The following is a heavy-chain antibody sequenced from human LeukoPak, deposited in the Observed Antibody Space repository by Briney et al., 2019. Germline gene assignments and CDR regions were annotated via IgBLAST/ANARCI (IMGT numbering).Heavy chain of an antibody. CDR1: GYTFTSYG. V-gene: IGHV1-18*01. Sequence: GASVKVSCKTFGYTFTSYGITWVRQAPGQGLEWMGWISTYNGDTNYSQKLQGRVTMTTDTSTSTAYMELRGLRSDDTAVYYCARLTEFPQYFDYWGQGTLVTVSS. D-gene: IGHD2-21*02. CDR2: ISTYNGDT. J-gene: IGHJ4*02. CDR3: ARLTEFPQYFDY.